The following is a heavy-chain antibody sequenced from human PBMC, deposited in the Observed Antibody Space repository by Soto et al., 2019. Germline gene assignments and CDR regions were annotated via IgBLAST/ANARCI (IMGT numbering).Heavy chain of an antibody. CDR3: ARAGLVVTAISYYYYGMDV. J-gene: IGHJ6*02. D-gene: IGHD2-21*02. V-gene: IGHV4-31*03. CDR1: GGSISSGGYY. CDR2: IYYSGST. Sequence: TSETLSLTCTVSGGSISSGGYYWSWIRQHPGRGLEWIGYIYYSGSTYYNPSLKSRVTISVDTSKNQFPLKLSSVTAADTAVYYCARAGLVVTAISYYYYGMDVWGQGTTVTVSS.